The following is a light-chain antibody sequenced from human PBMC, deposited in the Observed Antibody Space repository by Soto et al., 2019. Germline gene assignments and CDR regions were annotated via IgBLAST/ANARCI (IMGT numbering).Light chain of an antibody. CDR2: DAS. Sequence: EIVLTQSPATLSLSPGERATLSCRASQSVSSYLAWYQQKPGQAPRLLIHDASNRATAIPARFSGSGSGTDFTLTISSLDPEDFAVYYCQQRSNWPITFGQGTRLEIK. CDR1: QSVSSY. V-gene: IGKV3-11*01. J-gene: IGKJ5*01. CDR3: QQRSNWPIT.